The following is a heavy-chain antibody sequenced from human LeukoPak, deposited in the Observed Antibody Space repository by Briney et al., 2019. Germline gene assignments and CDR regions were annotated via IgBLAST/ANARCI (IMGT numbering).Heavy chain of an antibody. CDR3: ARGGTMVRGVTNPGDY. CDR1: GYTFTSYY. D-gene: IGHD3-10*01. Sequence: ASVKVSCKASGYTFTSYYMHWVRQAPGQGLEWMGIINPNSGGTNYAQKFQGRVTMTRDTSISTAYMELSRLRSDDTAVYYCARGGTMVRGVTNPGDYWGQGTLVTVSS. J-gene: IGHJ4*02. V-gene: IGHV1-2*02. CDR2: INPNSGGT.